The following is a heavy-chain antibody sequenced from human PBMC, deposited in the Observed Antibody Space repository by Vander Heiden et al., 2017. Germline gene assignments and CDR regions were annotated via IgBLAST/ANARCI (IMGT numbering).Heavy chain of an antibody. Sequence: EVQLVESGGGLVQPGGSLKLSCAASGFPFSGSAMHWVRQASGKGLERVGRIRSKANSYATAYATSVKGRFTISRDDSKSTAYLQMNSLKTEDTAVYYCTRLWRTDGDNEDYWGQGTLVTVSS. V-gene: IGHV3-73*02. CDR3: TRLWRTDGDNEDY. CDR2: IRSKANSYAT. D-gene: IGHD4-17*01. CDR1: GFPFSGSA. J-gene: IGHJ4*02.